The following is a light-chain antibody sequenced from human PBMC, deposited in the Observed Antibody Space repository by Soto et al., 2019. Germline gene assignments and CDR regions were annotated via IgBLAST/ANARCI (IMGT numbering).Light chain of an antibody. CDR3: QQRSEWPRT. Sequence: EIVLTQSPATLSLSPGERATLSCRASQSIGSSLAWYQQKPGEAPTRLLYDAPSRATGFPARFSGSWSGTDFTLTIGSLEPEDFAVYYCQQRSEWPRTFGQGTKVEIK. CDR2: DAP. J-gene: IGKJ1*01. V-gene: IGKV3-11*01. CDR1: QSIGSS.